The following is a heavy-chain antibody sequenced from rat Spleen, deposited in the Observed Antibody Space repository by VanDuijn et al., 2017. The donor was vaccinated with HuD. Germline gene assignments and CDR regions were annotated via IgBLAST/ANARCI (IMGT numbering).Heavy chain of an antibody. V-gene: IGHV5-27*01. J-gene: IGHJ2*01. CDR1: GFTFNNYY. Sequence: EVQLVESGGGLVQPGRSLKLSCAASGFTFNNYYMAWVRQAPKKGLEWVASISPSGGSTYYRDSVKGRFTVSRDNAKSTLYLQMNSLRSEDTATYYCTREDYWGQGVMVTVSS. CDR3: TREDY. CDR2: ISPSGGST.